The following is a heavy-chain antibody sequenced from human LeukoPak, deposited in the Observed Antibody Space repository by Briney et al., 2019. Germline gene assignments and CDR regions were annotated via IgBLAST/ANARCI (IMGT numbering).Heavy chain of an antibody. CDR1: GFTFSSYA. CDR2: ISGSAGST. J-gene: IGHJ4*02. Sequence: GGSPRLSCAASGFTFSSYAMSWVRQAPGKGLEWVSVISGSAGSTYYADSVKGRFTISRDNSKTTLYLQMNSLRAEDTAIYYCAKGQQLGDYWGQGTLVTVSS. V-gene: IGHV3-23*01. CDR3: AKGQQLGDY. D-gene: IGHD6-13*01.